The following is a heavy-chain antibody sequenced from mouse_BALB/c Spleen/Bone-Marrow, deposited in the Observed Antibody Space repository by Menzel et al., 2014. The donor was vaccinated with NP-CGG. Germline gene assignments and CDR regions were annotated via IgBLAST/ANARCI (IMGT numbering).Heavy chain of an antibody. V-gene: IGHV3-5*02. CDR3: ARELYYFDY. CDR2: IYYSGTI. Sequence: EVKLLESGPGLVKPSQTVSLTCTVTGISITTGNYRWSWIRQSPGNKLEWIGYIYYSGTITYNPSLTSRTTITRDTSKNQFFLEMNSLTAEDTATYYCARELYYFDYWGQGTTLTVSS. CDR1: GISITTGNYR. J-gene: IGHJ2*01.